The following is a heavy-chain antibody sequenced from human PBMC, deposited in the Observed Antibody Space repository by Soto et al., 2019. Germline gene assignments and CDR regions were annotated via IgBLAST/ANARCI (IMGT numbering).Heavy chain of an antibody. V-gene: IGHV3-30-3*01. CDR2: ISYDGSNK. CDR1: GFTFSSYA. D-gene: IGHD3-22*01. J-gene: IGHJ5*02. Sequence: QVQLVESGGGVVQPGRSLRLSCAASGFTFSSYAMHWVRQAPGKGLEWVAVISYDGSNKYYADSVKGRFTISRDNSKNTLYLQMSSLRAEDTAVYYCARDRQYYYDSRPNWFDPWGQGTLVTVSS. CDR3: ARDRQYYYDSRPNWFDP.